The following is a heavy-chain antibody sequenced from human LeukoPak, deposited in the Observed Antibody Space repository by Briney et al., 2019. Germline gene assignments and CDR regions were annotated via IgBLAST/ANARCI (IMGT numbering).Heavy chain of an antibody. CDR3: AVGVRGSGSYQIWGHAFDI. CDR1: GVSISSYY. V-gene: IGHV4-59*01. D-gene: IGHD3-10*01. Sequence: SGTLCLTCAASGVSISSYYRNWIRQPPGKGLEWIGDIYYSGSTNYNPSLKSRVTISVDTSKNQFSLKLSSVTAEDTAVYYCAVGVRGSGSYQIWGHAFDIWGQGTMVTVSS. J-gene: IGHJ3*02. CDR2: IYYSGST.